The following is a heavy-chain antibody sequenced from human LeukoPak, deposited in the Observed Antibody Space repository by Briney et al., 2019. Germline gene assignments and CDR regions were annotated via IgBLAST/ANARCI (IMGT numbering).Heavy chain of an antibody. D-gene: IGHD2-2*01. CDR1: GYTFTSYG. Sequence: ASVKVSRKASGYTFTSYGISWVRQAPGQGLEWMGWISAYNGNTNYAQKLQGRVTMTTDTSTSTAYMELRSLRSDDTAVYYCARGRLGRNIVVEDYYYYYMDVWGKGTTVTVSS. CDR2: ISAYNGNT. V-gene: IGHV1-18*01. CDR3: ARGRLGRNIVVEDYYYYYMDV. J-gene: IGHJ6*03.